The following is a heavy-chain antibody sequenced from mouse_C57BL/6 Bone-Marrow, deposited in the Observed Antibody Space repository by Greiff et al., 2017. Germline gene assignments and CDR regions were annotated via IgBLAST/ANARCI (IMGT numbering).Heavy chain of an antibody. J-gene: IGHJ2*01. D-gene: IGHD1-1*01. CDR1: GYTFTSYG. V-gene: IGHV1-81*01. CDR3: ARGITTVFDY. CDR2: IYPRSGNT. Sequence: VQLQQSGAELARPGASVKLSCKASGYTFTSYGISWVKQRTGQGLEWIGEIYPRSGNTYYNEKFKGKATLTADTSSSTAYMELRSLTSDDSTVYFCARGITTVFDYWGQGNTLTVSS.